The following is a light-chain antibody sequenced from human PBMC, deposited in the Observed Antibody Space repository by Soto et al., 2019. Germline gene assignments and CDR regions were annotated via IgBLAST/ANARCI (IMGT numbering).Light chain of an antibody. CDR2: DVS. Sequence: QSALTQPASVSGSPGQSITISCTGTSSDVGGYNYVSWYQQHPGKAPKLMIYDVSYRPSGVSNRFSGSKSGNTASLTISGLQPEDEADYYCSSYTSSSTLVVFAGGSKLTVL. J-gene: IGLJ2*01. V-gene: IGLV2-14*01. CDR1: SSDVGGYNY. CDR3: SSYTSSSTLVV.